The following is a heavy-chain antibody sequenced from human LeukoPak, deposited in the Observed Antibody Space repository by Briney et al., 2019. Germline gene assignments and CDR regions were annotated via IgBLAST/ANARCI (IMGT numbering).Heavy chain of an antibody. CDR1: GYTFTGYY. V-gene: IGHV1-18*04. CDR2: ISAYNGNT. D-gene: IGHD3-22*01. J-gene: IGHJ4*02. Sequence: ASVKVSCKASGYTFTGYYMHWVRQAPGQGLEWMGWISAYNGNTNYAQKLQGRVTMTTDTSTSTAYMELRSLRSDDTAVYYCARDWAYYDSSGYYSFDYWGQGTLVTVSS. CDR3: ARDWAYYDSSGYYSFDY.